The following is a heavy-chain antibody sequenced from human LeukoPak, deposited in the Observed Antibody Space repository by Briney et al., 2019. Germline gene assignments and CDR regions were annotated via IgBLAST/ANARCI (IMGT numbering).Heavy chain of an antibody. CDR1: GGTFSSYA. V-gene: IGHV1-69*13. CDR2: IIPIFGTA. J-gene: IGHJ3*02. Sequence: EASVKVSCKASGGTFSSYAISWVRQAPGQGLEWMGGIIPIFGTANYAQKFQGRVTITADASTSTAYMELSSLRSEDTAVYYCARDSAYYGSGNRAFDIWGQGTMVTVSS. D-gene: IGHD3-10*01. CDR3: ARDSAYYGSGNRAFDI.